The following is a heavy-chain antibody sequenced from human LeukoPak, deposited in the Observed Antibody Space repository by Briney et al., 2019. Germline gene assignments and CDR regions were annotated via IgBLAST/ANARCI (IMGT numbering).Heavy chain of an antibody. CDR3: ARPARSSSRDY. CDR1: GASFSNYY. J-gene: IGHJ4*02. CDR2: INYSGST. D-gene: IGHD6-13*01. V-gene: IGHV4-34*01. Sequence: SETLSLTCAVYGASFSNYYWSWIRQPPGKGLEWIGEINYSGSTNYNPSLKSRVTISVDTSRSQISLKLSSVTAASTAVYYCARPARSSSRDYWGQGALVTVSS.